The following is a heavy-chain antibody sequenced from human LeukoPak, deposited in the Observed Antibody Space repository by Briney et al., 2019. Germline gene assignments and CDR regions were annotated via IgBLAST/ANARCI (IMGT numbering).Heavy chain of an antibody. Sequence: GGSLRLSCAVSGFTSSRHWTSWVRQTPEKGLEWVANIKEDASEENYVDSVKGRFPISRDNAKNSLYLQMNSLRAEDTAVYYCAIAAGWELGYWGQGTLVTVSS. J-gene: IGHJ4*02. CDR3: AIAAGWELGY. V-gene: IGHV3-7*01. CDR2: IKEDASEE. CDR1: GFTSSRHW. D-gene: IGHD6-25*01.